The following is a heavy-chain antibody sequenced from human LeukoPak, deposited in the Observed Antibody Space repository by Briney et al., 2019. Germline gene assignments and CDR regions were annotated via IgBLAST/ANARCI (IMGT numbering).Heavy chain of an antibody. CDR3: AREYDSSGADAFDI. CDR1: GFTVSSNY. CDR2: IYSGGST. Sequence: GGSLRLSCAASGFTVSSNYMSWVRQAPGKGLEWVSVIYSGGSTYYADSVKDRFTISRDNSKNTLYLQMNSLRAEDTAVYYCAREYDSSGADAFDIWGQGTMVTVSS. D-gene: IGHD3-22*01. V-gene: IGHV3-66*01. J-gene: IGHJ3*02.